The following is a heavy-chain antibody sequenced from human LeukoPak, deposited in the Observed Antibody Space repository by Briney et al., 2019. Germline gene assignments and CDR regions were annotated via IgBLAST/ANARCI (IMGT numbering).Heavy chain of an antibody. D-gene: IGHD4-17*01. CDR3: TRDRDGDLYFDY. V-gene: IGHV3-49*04. CDR1: GFTFGDYA. Sequence: PGGSLRLSRTASGFTFGDYAMSWVRRAPGKGLEWVGFIRSKAYGGTTEYAASVKGRFTISRDDSKSIAYLQMNSLKTEDTAVYYCTRDRDGDLYFDYWGQGTLVTVSS. CDR2: IRSKAYGGTT. J-gene: IGHJ4*02.